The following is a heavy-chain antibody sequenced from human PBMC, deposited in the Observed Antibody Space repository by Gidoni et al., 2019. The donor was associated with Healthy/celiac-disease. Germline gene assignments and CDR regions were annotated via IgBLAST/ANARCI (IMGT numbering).Heavy chain of an antibody. CDR2: ISYDGSNK. CDR1: GFPVRSYA. V-gene: IGHV3-30*01. CDR3: ARALGIVGATTGVYYGMDV. J-gene: IGHJ6*02. D-gene: IGHD1-26*01. Sequence: QVQLVESGGGVVQPGRSMRLSCAASGFPVRSYAMPWVRQAPGKGLEWVAVISYDGSNKYYADSVKGRFTISRDNSKNTLYLQMNSLRAEDTAVYYCARALGIVGATTGVYYGMDVWGQGTTVTVSS.